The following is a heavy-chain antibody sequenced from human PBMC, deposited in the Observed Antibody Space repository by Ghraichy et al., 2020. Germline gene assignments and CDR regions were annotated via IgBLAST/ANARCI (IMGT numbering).Heavy chain of an antibody. J-gene: IGHJ6*02. CDR2: IYYSGST. CDR3: ARAGGQLEYYYYYGMDV. CDR1: GGSISSYY. Sequence: SQTLSLTCTVSGGSISSYYWSWIRQPAGKGLEWIGYIYYSGSTNYNPSLKSRVTISVDTSKNQFSLKLSSVTAADTAVYYCARAGGQLEYYYYYGMDVWGQGTTVTVSS. V-gene: IGHV4-59*01. D-gene: IGHD2-2*01.